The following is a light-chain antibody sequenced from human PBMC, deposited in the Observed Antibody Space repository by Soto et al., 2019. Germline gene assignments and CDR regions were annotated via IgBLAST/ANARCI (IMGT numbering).Light chain of an antibody. CDR2: GAS. V-gene: IGKV3-20*01. Sequence: ETVMTQYPATLSVSPGERATLSCRASQSVSSSYLAWYQQKPGQAPRLLIYGASSRATGIPDRFSGSGSGTDFTLTISRLEPEDFAVYYCQQYDSSPKTFGQGTKVDIK. CDR1: QSVSSSY. CDR3: QQYDSSPKT. J-gene: IGKJ1*01.